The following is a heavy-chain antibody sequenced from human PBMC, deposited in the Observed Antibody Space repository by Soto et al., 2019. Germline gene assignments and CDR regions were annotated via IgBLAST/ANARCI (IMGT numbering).Heavy chain of an antibody. CDR3: ARDRVGSLDY. Sequence: SETLSLTCTVSGDSISTNQWGWIRQPPGKGLEWIGYISKSGSANHNPSLQSRVTMSIDMAKNQFSLKLSSVTAADTAFYFCARDRVGSLDYWGHGTLVTVSS. J-gene: IGHJ4*01. CDR2: ISKSGSA. V-gene: IGHV4-59*01. D-gene: IGHD3-16*01. CDR1: GDSISTNQ.